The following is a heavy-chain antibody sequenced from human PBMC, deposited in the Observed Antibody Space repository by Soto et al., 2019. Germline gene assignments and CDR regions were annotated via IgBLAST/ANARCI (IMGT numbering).Heavy chain of an antibody. Sequence: QIQLVQSGAEVKKPGASVKVSCKASGYTFSSYGISWVRQAPGQGLEWMGWISIYNGNTSYVQKRQGRVTMTTDTSTRTAYMELRSLRSDDTAVYYCARVRISMIALSRPNWADPWGQGTLVTVSS. D-gene: IGHD3-22*01. V-gene: IGHV1-18*01. CDR3: ARVRISMIALSRPNWADP. CDR2: ISIYNGNT. J-gene: IGHJ5*02. CDR1: GYTFSSYG.